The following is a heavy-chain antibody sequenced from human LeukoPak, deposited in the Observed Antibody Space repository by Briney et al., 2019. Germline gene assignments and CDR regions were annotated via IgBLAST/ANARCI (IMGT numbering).Heavy chain of an antibody. CDR3: ASMNEGYYYYMDV. D-gene: IGHD1-1*01. Sequence: SETLSLTCTVSGGSISTSNYYWGWIRQPPGKGLEWIGNIFYSGSTYYNPSLKSRVTISVDTSKNQFSLKLSSVTVADTAVYYCASMNEGYYYYMDVWGKGTTVTVSS. V-gene: IGHV4-39*07. CDR1: GGSISTSNYY. J-gene: IGHJ6*03. CDR2: IFYSGST.